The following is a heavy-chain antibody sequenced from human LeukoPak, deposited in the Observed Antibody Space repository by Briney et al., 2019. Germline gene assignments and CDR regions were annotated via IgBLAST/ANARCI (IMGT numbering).Heavy chain of an antibody. J-gene: IGHJ3*02. CDR3: ARYIVSYPHDAFDI. Sequence: SETLSLTCTVSGGSISSYYWSWIRQPTGKGLEWIGYIYYSGSTSYNPSLKSRVTISVDTSKKQFSLKLSSVTAADTAFYYCARYIVSYPHDAFDIWGQGTMVTVSS. CDR1: GGSISSYY. D-gene: IGHD1-26*01. V-gene: IGHV4-59*01. CDR2: IYYSGST.